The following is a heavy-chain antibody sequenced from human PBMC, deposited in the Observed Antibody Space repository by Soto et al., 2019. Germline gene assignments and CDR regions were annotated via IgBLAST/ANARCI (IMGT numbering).Heavy chain of an antibody. J-gene: IGHJ6*02. V-gene: IGHV1-69*13. CDR3: ARDHGQLVDTDYYYYGMDV. CDR2: IIPIFGTA. D-gene: IGHD6-13*01. Sequence: ASVKVSCKASGGTFSSYATSWVRQAPGQGLEWMGGIIPIFGTANYAQKFQGRVTITADESTSTAYMELSSLRSEDTAVYYCARDHGQLVDTDYYYYGMDVWGQGTTVTVSS. CDR1: GGTFSSYA.